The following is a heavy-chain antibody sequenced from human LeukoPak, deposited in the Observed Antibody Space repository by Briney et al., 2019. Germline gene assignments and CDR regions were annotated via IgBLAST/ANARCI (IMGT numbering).Heavy chain of an antibody. CDR3: ARGLYATVTSDY. D-gene: IGHD4-17*01. CDR1: GFTFSSYS. CDR2: ISSSSSYI. Sequence: GGSLRLSCAASGFTFSSYSMNWVRQAPGKGLEWVSSISSSSSYIYYADSVKGRFTISRDNAKNSLYLQMNSLRAEDTAVYYCARGLYATVTSDYWGQGTLVTVSS. V-gene: IGHV3-21*01. J-gene: IGHJ4*02.